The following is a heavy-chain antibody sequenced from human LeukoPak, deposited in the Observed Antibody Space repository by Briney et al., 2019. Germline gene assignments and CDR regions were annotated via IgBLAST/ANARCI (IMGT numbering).Heavy chain of an antibody. V-gene: IGHV3-23*01. CDR1: GITFSSSS. J-gene: IGHJ5*01. CDR2: ISGSGSST. D-gene: IGHD2-21*01. CDR3: ARSLDNWGGSNNLFDS. Sequence: PGGSLRLSCAASGITFSSSSMSWVRQAPGKGLEWVSGISGSGSSTYYAESVKGRFTISRDNSRGTMYLQMNSLRAEDTAVYFCARSLDNWGGSNNLFDSWGQGTLVTVSS.